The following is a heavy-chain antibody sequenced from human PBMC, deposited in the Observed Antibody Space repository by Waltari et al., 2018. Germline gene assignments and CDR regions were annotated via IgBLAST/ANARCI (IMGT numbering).Heavy chain of an antibody. CDR3: ASISSTSSFDP. Sequence: EVQLVESGGGLVKPGGSLRLSCAASGFTFSSYSMNWVRQAPGKGREWVSAISSSSSYIYYADSVKGRFTISRDNAKNSLYLQMNSLRAEDTAVYYCASISSTSSFDPWGQGTLVTVSS. CDR1: GFTFSSYS. J-gene: IGHJ5*02. D-gene: IGHD2-2*01. V-gene: IGHV3-21*03. CDR2: ISSSSSYI.